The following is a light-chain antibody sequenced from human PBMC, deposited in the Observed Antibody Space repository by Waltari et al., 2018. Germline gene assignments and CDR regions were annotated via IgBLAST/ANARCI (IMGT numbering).Light chain of an antibody. Sequence: DIQMTQSPSSLSASVGDKVTITCRASQGISSWLAWYQQKPGKAPKLLIYAASSLQSVVPSRFSGSGYGTDYTLTISSLQPEDFATYYCQQGYNTPPTFGQGTKVEIK. CDR1: QGISSW. CDR2: AAS. V-gene: IGKV1-12*01. CDR3: QQGYNTPPT. J-gene: IGKJ1*01.